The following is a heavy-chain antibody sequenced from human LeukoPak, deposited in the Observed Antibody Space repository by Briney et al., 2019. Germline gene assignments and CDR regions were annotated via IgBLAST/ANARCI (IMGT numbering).Heavy chain of an antibody. CDR3: ANGVGVATPFDY. J-gene: IGHJ4*02. V-gene: IGHV3-9*01. CDR2: ISWNSGSI. D-gene: IGHD5-12*01. CDR1: GFTFDDYA. Sequence: GGSLRLSCAASGFTFDDYAMHWVRQAPGKGLEWVSGISWNSGSIGYADSVKGRFTISRDNAKNSLYLQMNSLRAEDTALYYCANGVGVATPFDYWGQGTLVTVSS.